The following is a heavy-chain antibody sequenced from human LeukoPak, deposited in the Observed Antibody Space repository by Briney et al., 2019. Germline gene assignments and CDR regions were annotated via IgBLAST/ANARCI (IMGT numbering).Heavy chain of an antibody. J-gene: IGHJ4*02. V-gene: IGHV3-64*01. CDR2: IRSNGGST. D-gene: IGHD3-22*01. CDR3: ARDSSYDSSGYCLDY. Sequence: GGSLRLSCAASGFTFSSYAMHWVRQAPGKGLEYVSAIRSNGGSTYYANSVKGRFTISRDNSKNTLYLQMGSLRAEDMAVYYCARDSSYDSSGYCLDYWGQGTLVTVSS. CDR1: GFTFSSYA.